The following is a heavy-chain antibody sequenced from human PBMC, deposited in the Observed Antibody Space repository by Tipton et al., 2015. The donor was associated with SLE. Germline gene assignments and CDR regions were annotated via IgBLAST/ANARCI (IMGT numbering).Heavy chain of an antibody. CDR1: RYSISSGYY. Sequence: TLSLTCIVSRYSISSGYYWGWMRQAPGKELEWIGSFYHSGTTYYNPSLKSRLTISLDTSKNQFSLKLSSVTAADTAVYNCAKTVAGAAYLFDLWGQGTLVTVSS. V-gene: IGHV4-38-2*02. J-gene: IGHJ4*02. D-gene: IGHD6-19*01. CDR2: FYHSGTT. CDR3: AKTVAGAAYLFDL.